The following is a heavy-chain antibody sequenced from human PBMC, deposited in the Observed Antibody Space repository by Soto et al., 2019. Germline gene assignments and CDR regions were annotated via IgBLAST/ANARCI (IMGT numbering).Heavy chain of an antibody. D-gene: IGHD5-12*01. J-gene: IGHJ6*03. V-gene: IGHV1-2*07. CDR1: GYTFSDYY. CDR2: INPNSGGT. CDR3: ARESGGATATLDYYYFYMDV. Sequence: QVQLVQSGAEVKKPGASVKVSCKASGYTFSDYYIHWMRQAPGQGLEWMGWINPNSGGTKYAHKFQGGVTMTRDTSIKPAYMELSRLTSDDTAVYYCARESGGATATLDYYYFYMDVWGKGTTVTVSS.